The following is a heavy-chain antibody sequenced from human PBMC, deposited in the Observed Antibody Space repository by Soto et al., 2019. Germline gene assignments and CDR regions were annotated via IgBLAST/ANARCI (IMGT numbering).Heavy chain of an antibody. V-gene: IGHV1-69*13. CDR3: ARNGTLKGYSYGMDV. D-gene: IGHD1-1*01. Sequence: SVNVSCKASGGTFSDFTINWVRQAPGQRLEWMGGIIIPIFDTANYAEKFQGRVTITADESTRTSFMEVSSLRSEDTAVYYCARNGTLKGYSYGMDVWGQGTMVTVSS. J-gene: IGHJ6*02. CDR1: GGTFSDFT. CDR2: IIIPIFDTA.